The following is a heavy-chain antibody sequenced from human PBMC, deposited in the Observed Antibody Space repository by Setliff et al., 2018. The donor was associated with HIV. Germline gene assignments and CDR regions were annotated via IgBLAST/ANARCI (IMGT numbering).Heavy chain of an antibody. V-gene: IGHV4-4*07. CDR2: IQTSGRT. D-gene: IGHD2-21*02. J-gene: IGHJ4*02. CDR3: ARSSRVNCGGDCYLFDY. CDR1: GGSISNYY. Sequence: SETLSLTCTVSGGSISNYYWSWIRQPAGKGLEWIGRIQTSGRTNNNPSLKSRVTMSVDTSKDQFSLILTSVTAADTAVYYCARSSRVNCGGDCYLFDYWGQGTPVTV.